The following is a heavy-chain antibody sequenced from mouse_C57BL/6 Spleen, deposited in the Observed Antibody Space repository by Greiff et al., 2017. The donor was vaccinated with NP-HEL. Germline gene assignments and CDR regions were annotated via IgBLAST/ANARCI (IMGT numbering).Heavy chain of an antibody. CDR1: GYAFTNYL. D-gene: IGHD2-12*01. CDR3: ARYDVTYAMDY. V-gene: IGHV1-54*01. J-gene: IGHJ4*01. CDR2: INPGSGGT. Sequence: QVQLKESGAELVRPGTSVKVSCKASGYAFTNYLIEWVKQRPGQGLEWIGVINPGSGGTNYNEKFKGKATLTADKSSSTAYMQLSSLTSEDSAVYFCARYDVTYAMDYWGQGTSVTVSS.